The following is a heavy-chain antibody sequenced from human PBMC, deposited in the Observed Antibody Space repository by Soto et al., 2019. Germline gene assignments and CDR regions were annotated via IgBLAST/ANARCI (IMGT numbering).Heavy chain of an antibody. CDR2: ISDDGSKK. J-gene: IGHJ3*02. Sequence: QVQLVESGGGVVQPGRSLRLSCAASGFTFSTYGMHWVRQAPGKGLEWVAVISDDGSKKYYADSVKGRFTISRDNSKNMFYLQMNSLRAEDTAVYYCGKDQIHAFDIWGQGTMVTVSS. CDR1: GFTFSTYG. CDR3: GKDQIHAFDI. V-gene: IGHV3-30*18.